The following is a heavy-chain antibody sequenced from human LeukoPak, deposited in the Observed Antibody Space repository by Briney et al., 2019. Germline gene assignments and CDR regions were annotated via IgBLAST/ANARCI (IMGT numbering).Heavy chain of an antibody. CDR2: ISWNSGSI. D-gene: IGHD6-13*01. CDR1: GFTFDDYA. V-gene: IGHV3-9*01. Sequence: GGSLRLSCAASGFTFDDYAMHWVRRAPGKGLEWVSGISWNSGSIGYADSVKGRFTISRDNAKNSLYLQMNSLRAEDTALYYCAKGVGSSHWGQGTLVTVSS. J-gene: IGHJ4*02. CDR3: AKGVGSSH.